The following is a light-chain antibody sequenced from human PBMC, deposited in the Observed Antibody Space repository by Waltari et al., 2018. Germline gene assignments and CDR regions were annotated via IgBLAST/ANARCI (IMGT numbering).Light chain of an antibody. CDR3: ASYTDSQTLV. J-gene: IGLJ2*01. CDR2: SVS. V-gene: IGLV2-14*01. CDR1: NDDVGGYDY. Sequence: QSVLTQPASVSGSPGQSIRISCTGTNDDVGGYDYVSWFQQSPGKAPKLLIFSVSDRPSAVSAGFPGSKSGNTASLSINGLQPDDEAFYFCASYTDSQTLVFGGGTQLTV.